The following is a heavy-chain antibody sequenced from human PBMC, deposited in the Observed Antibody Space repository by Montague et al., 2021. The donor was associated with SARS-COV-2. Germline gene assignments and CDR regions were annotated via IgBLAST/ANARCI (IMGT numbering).Heavy chain of an antibody. CDR2: IYLSGFT. CDR1: DVSLSTSTW. V-gene: IGHV4-4*02. CDR3: ARGGLGNRGFDY. D-gene: IGHD7-27*01. Sequence: SETLSLTCVVPDVSLSTSTWWSWVRQSPGKGLEWVGEIYLSGFTHYNPSVKSRVSISLDDSRSQFSLRLTSVTAADTAVYFCARGGLGNRGFDYWGQGTLVTVSS. J-gene: IGHJ4*02.